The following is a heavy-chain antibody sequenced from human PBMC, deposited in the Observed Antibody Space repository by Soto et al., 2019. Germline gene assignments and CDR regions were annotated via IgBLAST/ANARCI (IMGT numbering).Heavy chain of an antibody. D-gene: IGHD1-26*01. V-gene: IGHV1-69*13. CDR2: IIPIFGTA. J-gene: IGHJ4*02. CDR1: GGTFSSYS. CDR3: ARDGGRHSGGIDY. Sequence: VASVKVSCKASGGTFSSYSINWVRQAPGQGLEWMGEIIPIFGTANYVQKFQGRVTITADESTSTAYMELSSLRSEDTAVYYCARDGGRHSGGIDYWGQGPLVTVSS.